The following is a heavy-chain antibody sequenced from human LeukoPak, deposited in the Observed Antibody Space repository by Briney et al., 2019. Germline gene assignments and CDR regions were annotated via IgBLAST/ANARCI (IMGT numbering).Heavy chain of an antibody. D-gene: IGHD3-10*01. CDR1: GGSISSYY. CDR3: ARHKGWFGELLWDYYYGMDV. CDR2: IYYSGST. V-gene: IGHV4-59*08. J-gene: IGHJ6*02. Sequence: SETLSLTCTVSGGSISSYYWSWIRQPPGKGLEWIGYIYYSGSTNYNPSLKSRVTISVDTSENQFSLKLSSVTAADTAVYYCARHKGWFGELLWDYYYGMDVWGQGTTVTVSS.